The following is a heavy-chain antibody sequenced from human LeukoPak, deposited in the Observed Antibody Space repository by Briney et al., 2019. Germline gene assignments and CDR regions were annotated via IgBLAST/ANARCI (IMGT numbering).Heavy chain of an antibody. CDR2: IKIDGTKK. D-gene: IGHD5-24*01. CDR3: ARDGIDGFIDF. Sequence: GGSLRLSCAASGFTFSSYAMSWVRQAPGKGLEWVANIKIDGTKKYYVDSVKGRFTISRDNAKNSLYLQMNSLRVEDTAVYYCARDGIDGFIDFWGQGTLVTVSS. V-gene: IGHV3-7*01. CDR1: GFTFSSYA. J-gene: IGHJ4*02.